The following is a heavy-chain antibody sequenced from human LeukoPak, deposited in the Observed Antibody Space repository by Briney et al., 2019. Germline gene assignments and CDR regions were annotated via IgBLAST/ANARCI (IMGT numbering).Heavy chain of an antibody. CDR3: AREAGYSSGWYDY. Sequence: GGSLRLSWAASGFTFSSYSMNWVRQAPGKGLEWVSSISSSSSYIYYADSVKGRFTISRDNAKNSLYLQMNSLRAEDTAVYYCAREAGYSSGWYDYWGQGTLVTVSS. D-gene: IGHD6-19*01. J-gene: IGHJ4*02. CDR2: ISSSSSYI. V-gene: IGHV3-21*01. CDR1: GFTFSSYS.